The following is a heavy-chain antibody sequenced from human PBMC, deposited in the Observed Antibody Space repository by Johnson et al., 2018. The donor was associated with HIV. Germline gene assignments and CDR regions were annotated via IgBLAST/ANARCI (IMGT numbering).Heavy chain of an antibody. Sequence: VQLLESGGGVVRPGGSLRLSCAASGFTLGSYDMHWVRQAAGKGLEWVSEIDSDGETYYPASVKGRFTTSRENYKNSFYLHMNSLRAGDTAVYYCARRSITSDGFDIWGQGTMVTVSS. V-gene: IGHV3-13*01. CDR1: GFTLGSYD. CDR3: ARRSITSDGFDI. J-gene: IGHJ3*02. D-gene: IGHD2-2*01. CDR2: IDSDGET.